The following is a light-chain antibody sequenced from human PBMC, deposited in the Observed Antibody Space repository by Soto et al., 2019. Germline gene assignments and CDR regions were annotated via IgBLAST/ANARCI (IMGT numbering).Light chain of an antibody. Sequence: PGQKVTISCSGSSSNIGGNSVSWYQQLPGTAPKLLIYDDDKRPSGIPDRFSGSKSGTSATLGITGVQTGDEADYYCGSWDGSLSVYVFGTGTKVTVL. V-gene: IGLV1-51*01. J-gene: IGLJ1*01. CDR3: GSWDGSLSVYV. CDR2: DDD. CDR1: SSNIGGNS.